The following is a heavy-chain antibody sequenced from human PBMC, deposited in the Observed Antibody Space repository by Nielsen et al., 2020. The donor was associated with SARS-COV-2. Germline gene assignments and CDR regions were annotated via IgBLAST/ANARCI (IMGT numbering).Heavy chain of an antibody. Sequence: GGSLRLSCAASGFTFSSYAMSWVRQAPGKGLEWVSAISGSGGSTYYADSVKVRFTISRDNSKNTLYPQMNSLRAEDTAVYYCASMYSSSWFDYWGQGTLVTVSS. D-gene: IGHD6-13*01. CDR2: ISGSGGST. V-gene: IGHV3-23*01. CDR1: GFTFSSYA. CDR3: ASMYSSSWFDY. J-gene: IGHJ4*02.